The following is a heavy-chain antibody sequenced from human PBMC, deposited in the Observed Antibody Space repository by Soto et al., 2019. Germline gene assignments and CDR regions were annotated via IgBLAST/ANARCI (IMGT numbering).Heavy chain of an antibody. D-gene: IGHD3-3*01. V-gene: IGHV4-39*01. CDR1: GGSISSSSYY. J-gene: IGHJ4*02. CDR2: IYYSGST. CDR3: ARHCDTIFGVVTHYCDY. Sequence: SETLSLTCTVSGGSISSSSYYWGWIRQPPGKGLEWIGSIYYSGSTYYNQSLKSRVTISVDTSKNQFSLKLSSVTAADTAVYYCARHCDTIFGVVTHYCDYWGQGTLVTVPS.